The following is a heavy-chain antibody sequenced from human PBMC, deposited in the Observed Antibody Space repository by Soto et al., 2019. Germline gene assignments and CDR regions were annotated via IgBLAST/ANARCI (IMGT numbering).Heavy chain of an antibody. V-gene: IGHV4-59*12. CDR2: ISYSGNT. J-gene: IGHJ4*02. D-gene: IGHD2-15*01. Sequence: PSETLSLTCITSGDSTSNYYWCWILQYPGKGLEWSGYISYSGNTNYYHSLNSRVTISVDTSKNQLSSQVTSATAADTAMYYCACLRGKRGSSIDYWGQGTQVTVSS. CDR3: ACLRGKRGSSIDY. CDR1: GDSTSNYY.